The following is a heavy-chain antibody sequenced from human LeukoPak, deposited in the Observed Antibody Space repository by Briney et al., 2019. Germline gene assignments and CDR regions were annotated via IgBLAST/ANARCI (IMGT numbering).Heavy chain of an antibody. CDR3: ARGEFEGSSSSPFDY. V-gene: IGHV4-59*11. CDR1: GGSISSHY. CDR2: IYYSGST. Sequence: ETLSLTCTVSGGSISSHYWSWIRQPPGKGLEWIGYIYYSGSTNYNPSLKSRVTISVDTSKNQFSLKLSSVTAADTAVYYCARGEFEGSSSSPFDYWGQGTLATVSS. D-gene: IGHD6-13*01. J-gene: IGHJ4*02.